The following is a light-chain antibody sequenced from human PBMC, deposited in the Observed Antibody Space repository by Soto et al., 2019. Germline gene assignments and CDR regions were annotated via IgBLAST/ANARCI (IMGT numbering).Light chain of an antibody. Sequence: DIQLTQAPSFLSASAGDRVTITCRASQVISSYLAWYQQKPGRAPKLLIYAASNLQSGVPSRFSGSGSGTNFTLTISSLQPEDSATYCCQQANSFPHTFGQGTRLEIK. V-gene: IGKV1-9*01. CDR1: QVISSY. CDR3: QQANSFPHT. J-gene: IGKJ5*01. CDR2: AAS.